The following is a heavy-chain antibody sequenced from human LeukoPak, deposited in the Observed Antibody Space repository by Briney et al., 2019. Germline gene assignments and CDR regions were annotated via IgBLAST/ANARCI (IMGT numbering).Heavy chain of an antibody. Sequence: RASETLSLTCTVSGGSISSYYWSWIRQPPGKGLEWIGYIYYSGSTNYNPSLKSRVTISVDKSKNQFSLKLSSVTAADTAVYYCASCIAAAGTNWFDPWGQGTLVTVSS. CDR3: ASCIAAAGTNWFDP. V-gene: IGHV4-59*12. J-gene: IGHJ5*02. CDR2: IYYSGST. CDR1: GGSISSYY. D-gene: IGHD6-13*01.